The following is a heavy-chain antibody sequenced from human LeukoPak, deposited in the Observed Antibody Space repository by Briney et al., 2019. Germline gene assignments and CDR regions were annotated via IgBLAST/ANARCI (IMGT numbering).Heavy chain of an antibody. V-gene: IGHV4-34*01. CDR2: INHSGRT. D-gene: IGHD3-22*01. J-gene: IGHJ4*02. CDR3: ARGVVHYDSSGPSTSAYYFDY. Sequence: PSETLSLTCAVYGGSFSGYYWSWIRQPPGKGLEWIGEINHSGRTNYNPSLKSRVTISVDTSKNQFSLKLSSVTAADTAVYYCARGVVHYDSSGPSTSAYYFDYWGQGTLVTVSS. CDR1: GGSFSGYY.